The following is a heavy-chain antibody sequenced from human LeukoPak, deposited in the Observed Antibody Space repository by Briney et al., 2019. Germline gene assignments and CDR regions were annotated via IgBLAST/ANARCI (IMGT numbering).Heavy chain of an antibody. Sequence: GGSLRLSCAASGFTFSTYAMSWVRQAPGKGLEWVSTITGSGYYTYYADSVKGRFTVSRDNSKNTLYLHMNSLRAEDTALYYCAKAPDFTDTKHELDYWGQGTLVTVSS. V-gene: IGHV3-23*01. J-gene: IGHJ4*02. D-gene: IGHD2-8*01. CDR2: ITGSGYYT. CDR1: GFTFSTYA. CDR3: AKAPDFTDTKHELDY.